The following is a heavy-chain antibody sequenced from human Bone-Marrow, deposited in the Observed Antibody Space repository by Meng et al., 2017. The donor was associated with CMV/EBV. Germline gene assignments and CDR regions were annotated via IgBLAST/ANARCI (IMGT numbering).Heavy chain of an antibody. J-gene: IGHJ4*02. V-gene: IGHV1-2*02. CDR1: GYTSTGYY. CDR2: INPNSGGT. D-gene: IGHD6-13*01. CDR3: ARDIWGTRLVAAAGTSDDY. Sequence: ASVKVSCKASGYTSTGYYMHWVRQAPGQGLEWMGWINPNSGGTNYAQKFQGRVTMTRDTSIRTAYMELSRLRSDDTAVYYCARDIWGTRLVAAAGTSDDYWGQGTLVTFAS.